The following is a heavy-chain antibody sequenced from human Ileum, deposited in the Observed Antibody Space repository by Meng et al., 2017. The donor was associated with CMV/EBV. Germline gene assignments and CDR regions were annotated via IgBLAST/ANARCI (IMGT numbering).Heavy chain of an antibody. CDR2: IYTGGSSI. J-gene: IGHJ4*02. V-gene: IGHV3-48*03. Sequence: GESLKISCTATGFTYANDAMNWVRQAQGEGLEWIAYIYTGGSSIYYADSVKGRCIIYRDDAKHSLYWQMNSLTDVVTSLYYCAREVMISGGGCHVYWGQGTLVTVSS. D-gene: IGHD2-15*01. CDR3: AREVMISGGGCHVY. CDR1: GFTYANDA.